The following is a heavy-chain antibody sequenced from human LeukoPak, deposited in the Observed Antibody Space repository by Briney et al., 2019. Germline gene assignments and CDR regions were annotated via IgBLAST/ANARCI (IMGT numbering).Heavy chain of an antibody. D-gene: IGHD6-19*01. V-gene: IGHV1-69*06. CDR3: ASGAAWLALDY. CDR1: GGTFSSYA. Sequence: AASVKVSCKASGGTFSSYAINWVRQAPGQGLEWMGGIIPIFGTANYAQKFQGRVTITADKSTSTAYMELSSLRSEDTAVYYCASGAAWLALDYWGQGTLVTVSS. J-gene: IGHJ4*02. CDR2: IIPIFGTA.